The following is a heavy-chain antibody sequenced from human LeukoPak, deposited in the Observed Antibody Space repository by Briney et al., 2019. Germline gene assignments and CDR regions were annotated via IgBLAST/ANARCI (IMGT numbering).Heavy chain of an antibody. CDR3: ARDRGTWNDDGFDY. D-gene: IGHD1-1*01. CDR2: IYYSGST. V-gene: IGHV4-59*02. Sequence: SETLSLTCTVSGGSVRNDYWSWIRQPPGKGLEWIGYIYYSGSTNYNPSLKSRVTMSVDTSKNQFSLKLSSVTAADTAVYYCARDRGTWNDDGFDYWGQGTLVTVSS. J-gene: IGHJ4*02. CDR1: GGSVRNDY.